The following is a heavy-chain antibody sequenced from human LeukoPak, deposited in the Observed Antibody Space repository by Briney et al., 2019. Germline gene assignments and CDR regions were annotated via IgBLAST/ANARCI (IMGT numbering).Heavy chain of an antibody. J-gene: IGHJ4*02. CDR2: ISYDGSNK. CDR1: GFTFSSYA. V-gene: IGHV3-30-3*01. D-gene: IGHD1-26*01. CDR3: TRSLYSGTNSDY. Sequence: PGGSLRLSCAASGFTFSSYAMHWVRQAPGKGLEWVAVISYDGSNKYYADSVKGRFTISRDNTKNTLYLQMNSLRAEDTAVYYCTRSLYSGTNSDYWGQGTLVTVSS.